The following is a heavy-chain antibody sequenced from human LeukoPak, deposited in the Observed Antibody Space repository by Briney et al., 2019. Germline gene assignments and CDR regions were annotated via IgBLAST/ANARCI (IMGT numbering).Heavy chain of an antibody. CDR3: AREYYGSGSLPYDY. D-gene: IGHD3-10*01. Sequence: GTSVKVSCKASGGTFSSYAISWVRQAPGQGLEWMGGIIPIFGTANYAQKFQGRVTITADESTSTAYMELSSLRSEDTAVYYCAREYYGSGSLPYDYWGQGTLVTVSS. CDR1: GGTFSSYA. V-gene: IGHV1-69*13. J-gene: IGHJ4*02. CDR2: IIPIFGTA.